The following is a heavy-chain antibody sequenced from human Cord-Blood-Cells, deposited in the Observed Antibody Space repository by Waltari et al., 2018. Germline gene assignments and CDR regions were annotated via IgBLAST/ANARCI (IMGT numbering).Heavy chain of an antibody. Sequence: QVQLVESGGGVVQTGRSLRHSCEASGFIFSSYGMHWFRQAPGKGLEWVAVIWYDGSNKYYADSGKGRFTISRDNSKNTLYLQMNSLRAEDTAVYYCARSGLGGNYFDYWGQGTLVTVSS. D-gene: IGHD3-16*01. CDR2: IWYDGSNK. CDR1: GFIFSSYG. CDR3: ARSGLGGNYFDY. V-gene: IGHV3-33*01. J-gene: IGHJ4*02.